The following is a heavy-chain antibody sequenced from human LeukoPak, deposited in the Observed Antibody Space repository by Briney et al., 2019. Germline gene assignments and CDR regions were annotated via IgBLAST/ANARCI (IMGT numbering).Heavy chain of an antibody. Sequence: SVKVSCKASGYTFTGYYMHWVRQAPGQGLEWMGRINPNSGGTNYAQKFQGRVTMTRDTSISTAYMELSRLRSDDTAVYYCARDFTNSDYGDYIFDYWGQGTLVTVSS. CDR3: ARDFTNSDYGDYIFDY. V-gene: IGHV1-2*06. D-gene: IGHD4-17*01. J-gene: IGHJ4*02. CDR1: GYTFTGYY. CDR2: INPNSGGT.